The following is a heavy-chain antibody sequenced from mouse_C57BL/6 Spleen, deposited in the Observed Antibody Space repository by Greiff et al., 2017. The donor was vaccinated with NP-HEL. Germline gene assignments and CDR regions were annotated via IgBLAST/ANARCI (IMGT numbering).Heavy chain of an antibody. CDR3: ARGGDGDYYGSRAWFAY. Sequence: VQLQQSGPELVKPGASVKISCKASGYTFTDYYMNWVKQSHGKSLEWIGDINPNNGGTSYNQKFKGKATLTVDKSSSTAYMELRSLTSEDSAVYYCARGGDGDYYGSRAWFAYWGQGTLVTVSA. CDR2: INPNNGGT. J-gene: IGHJ3*01. V-gene: IGHV1-26*01. D-gene: IGHD1-1*01. CDR1: GYTFTDYY.